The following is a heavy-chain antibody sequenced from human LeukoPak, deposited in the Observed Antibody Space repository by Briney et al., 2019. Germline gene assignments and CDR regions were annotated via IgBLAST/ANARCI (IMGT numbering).Heavy chain of an antibody. CDR2: ISSSGSTI. D-gene: IGHD3-9*01. CDR1: GLTFISYE. CDR3: ITERYYVILSGYYKKDFDY. J-gene: IGHJ4*02. Sequence: GGSLRLSCAASGLTFISYEMNWVRQAPGKGLEWVSYISSSGSTIYYADSVKGRFTISRDNAKNSLYLQMNSLRAEDQAVYYCITERYYVILSGYYKKDFDYWGQGTLVTVSS. V-gene: IGHV3-48*03.